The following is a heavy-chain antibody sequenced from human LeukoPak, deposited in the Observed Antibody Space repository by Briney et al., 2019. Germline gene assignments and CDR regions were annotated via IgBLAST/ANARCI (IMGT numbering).Heavy chain of an antibody. Sequence: GGSLRLSCAASGFTFSDYYMSWIRQAPGKGLEWVSYISSSGSTIYYADSVKGRFTISRDNAKNSLYLQMNSLRAEDTAVYYCARDRQIIAARPSYYYYGMDVWGQGTTVTVSS. CDR2: ISSSGSTI. D-gene: IGHD6-6*01. CDR3: ARDRQIIAARPSYYYYGMDV. CDR1: GFTFSDYY. J-gene: IGHJ6*02. V-gene: IGHV3-11*01.